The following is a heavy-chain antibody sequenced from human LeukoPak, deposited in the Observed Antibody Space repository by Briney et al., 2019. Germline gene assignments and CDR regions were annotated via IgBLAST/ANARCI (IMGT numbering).Heavy chain of an antibody. CDR2: ISYDGSNK. CDR3: ARARVVVVAATSGGY. J-gene: IGHJ4*02. D-gene: IGHD2-15*01. Sequence: GGSLRLSCAAPGFTFSSYAMHWVRQAPGRGLEWVAVISYDGSNKYYADSVKGRFTISRDNSKNTLYLQMNSLRAEDTAVYYCARARVVVVAATSGGYWGQGTLVTVSS. CDR1: GFTFSSYA. V-gene: IGHV3-30-3*01.